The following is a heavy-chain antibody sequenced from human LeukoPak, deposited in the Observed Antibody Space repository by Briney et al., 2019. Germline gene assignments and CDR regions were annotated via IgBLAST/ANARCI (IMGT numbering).Heavy chain of an antibody. J-gene: IGHJ4*02. Sequence: EASVKVSCKASGGTFSSYAISWVRQAPGQGLEWMGGIIPIFGTANYAQKFQGRVTITADESTSTAYMELSSLRSEDTAVYYCARKHMVRGVIRNYFDYWGQGTLVTVSS. CDR1: GGTFSSYA. V-gene: IGHV1-69*13. CDR2: IIPIFGTA. D-gene: IGHD3-10*01. CDR3: ARKHMVRGVIRNYFDY.